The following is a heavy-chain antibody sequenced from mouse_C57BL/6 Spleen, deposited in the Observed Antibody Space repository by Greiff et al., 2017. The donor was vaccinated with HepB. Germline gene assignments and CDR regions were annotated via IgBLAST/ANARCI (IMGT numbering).Heavy chain of an antibody. J-gene: IGHJ1*03. D-gene: IGHD2-4*01. CDR1: GFTFNTYA. Sequence: EVQLVESGGGLVQPKGSLKLSCAASGFTFNTYAMHWVRQAPGKGLEWVARIRSKSSNYATYYADSVKDRFTISRDDSQSMLYLQMNNLKTEDTAMYYCVRDPRSYDYDWYFDVWGTGTTVTVSS. CDR2: IRSKSSNYAT. V-gene: IGHV10-3*01. CDR3: VRDPRSYDYDWYFDV.